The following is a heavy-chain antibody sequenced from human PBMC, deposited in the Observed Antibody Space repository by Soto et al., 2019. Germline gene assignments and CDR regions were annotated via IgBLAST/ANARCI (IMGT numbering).Heavy chain of an antibody. CDR1: GYTFTSYG. D-gene: IGHD2-15*01. CDR3: ARDSCSGGSCYLYYYYGMDV. Sequence: QVPLVQSGAEVKKPGASVKVSCKASGYTFTSYGISWVRQAPGQGLEWMGWISAYNGNTNYAQKLQGRVTMTTDTSTSTAYMELRSLRSDDTAVYYCARDSCSGGSCYLYYYYGMDVWGQGTTVTVSS. V-gene: IGHV1-18*01. J-gene: IGHJ6*02. CDR2: ISAYNGNT.